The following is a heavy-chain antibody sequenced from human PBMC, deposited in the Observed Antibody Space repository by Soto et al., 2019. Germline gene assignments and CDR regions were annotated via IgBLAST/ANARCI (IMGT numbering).Heavy chain of an antibody. D-gene: IGHD6-19*01. V-gene: IGHV4-59*01. CDR3: ARASPYSSGWDNWFDP. CDR1: RGSISSYY. Sequence: SETLSLTCTVSRGSISSYYWSWIRQPPGKGLEWIGYIYYSGSTNYNPSLKSRVTISVDTSKNQFSLKLSSVTAADTAVYYCARASPYSSGWDNWFDPWGQGTLVTVS. CDR2: IYYSGST. J-gene: IGHJ5*02.